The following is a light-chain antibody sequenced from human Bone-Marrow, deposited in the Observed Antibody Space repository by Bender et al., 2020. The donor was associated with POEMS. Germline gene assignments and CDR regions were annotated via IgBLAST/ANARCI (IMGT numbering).Light chain of an antibody. V-gene: IGLV1-44*01. J-gene: IGLJ3*02. CDR2: SSH. Sequence: QSVLTQPPSASGTPGQRVTISCSGGSSNIGAHAVNWYQHLPGTAPKLLIYSSHRRPSEVPDRFSGSRSGTSASLAISGRQSEEEADYYCAVWDDSRNGWVFGGGTKLTVL. CDR3: AVWDDSRNGWV. CDR1: SSNIGAHA.